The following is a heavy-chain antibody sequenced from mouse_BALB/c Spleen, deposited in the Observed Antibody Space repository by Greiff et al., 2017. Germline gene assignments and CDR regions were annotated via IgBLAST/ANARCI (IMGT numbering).Heavy chain of an antibody. D-gene: IGHD4-1*02. CDR3: ARSPQLVKGMDY. J-gene: IGHJ4*01. V-gene: IGHV3-8*02. CDR1: GDSITSGY. Sequence: VHVKQSGPSLVKPSQTLSLTCSVTGDSITSGYWNWIRKFPGNKLEYMGYISYSGSTYYNPSLKSRISITRDTSKNQYYLQLNSVTTEDTATYYCARSPQLVKGMDYWGQGTSVTVSS. CDR2: ISYSGST.